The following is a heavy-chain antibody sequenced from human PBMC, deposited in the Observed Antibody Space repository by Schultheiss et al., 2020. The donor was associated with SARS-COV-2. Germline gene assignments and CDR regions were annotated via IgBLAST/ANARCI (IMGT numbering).Heavy chain of an antibody. CDR3: ARMGHYNFDY. Sequence: SETLSLTCTVSGGSISGYYWSWIRQPPGKGLEWIGEINHSGSTNYNPSLKSRVTISVDTSKNQFSLKLSSVTAADTAVYYCARMGHYNFDYWGQGTLVTVSS. CDR1: GGSISGYY. V-gene: IGHV4-34*01. D-gene: IGHD4-17*01. J-gene: IGHJ4*02. CDR2: INHSGST.